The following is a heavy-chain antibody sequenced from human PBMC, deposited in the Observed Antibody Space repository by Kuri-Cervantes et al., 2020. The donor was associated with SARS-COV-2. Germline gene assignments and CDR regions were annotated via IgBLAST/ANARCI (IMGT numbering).Heavy chain of an antibody. CDR3: AREEGVPA. D-gene: IGHD2-2*01. Sequence: ESLKISCAVYGGSLSGYYWSWIRQPPGKGLEWIGEIIHSGSTNYNPSLKSRVTISVDTSKNQFSLKLSSVTAADTAVYYCAREEGVPAWGQGTLVTVSS. V-gene: IGHV4-34*12. CDR2: IIHSGST. J-gene: IGHJ5*02. CDR1: GGSLSGYY.